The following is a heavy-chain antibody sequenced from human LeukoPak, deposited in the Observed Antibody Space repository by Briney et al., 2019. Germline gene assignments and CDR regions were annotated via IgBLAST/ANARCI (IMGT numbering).Heavy chain of an antibody. CDR3: AKALLAAPGIPSEYFQH. V-gene: IGHV3-23*01. J-gene: IGHJ1*01. CDR2: ISGSGGST. Sequence: GGSLRLSCAASGFTFSSYAMSWVRQAPGKGLEWVSAISGSGGSTYYADSVKGRFTISRDNSKNTLYLQMNSLRVEDTAVYYCAKALLAAPGIPSEYFQHWGQGTLVTVSS. CDR1: GFTFSSYA. D-gene: IGHD6-13*01.